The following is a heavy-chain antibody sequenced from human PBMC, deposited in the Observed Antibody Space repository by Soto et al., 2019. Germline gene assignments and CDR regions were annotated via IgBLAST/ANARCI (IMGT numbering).Heavy chain of an antibody. CDR3: AKYVAVAGTALYGMDV. CDR1: GFSFSSYA. Sequence: EVQLLESGGGLVQPGGSLRLSCAASGFSFSSYAMSWARQAPGKGLEWVSAISNSGGTTFYADSVKGRFTISRDNFKNTVFLQMSSLRAEDTAVYYCAKYVAVAGTALYGMDVWGQGTRVTVSS. V-gene: IGHV3-23*01. D-gene: IGHD6-19*01. CDR2: ISNSGGTT. J-gene: IGHJ6*02.